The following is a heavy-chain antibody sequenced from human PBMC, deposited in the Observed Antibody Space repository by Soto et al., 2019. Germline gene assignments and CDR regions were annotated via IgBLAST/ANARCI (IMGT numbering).Heavy chain of an antibody. CDR3: TQDGGSRDWLTVN. Sequence: EVQLLESGGVLVQPGGSLRLSCAASGFTFTSYAMSWIRQAPGKGLEWVSAITGGGDNTYYADSVKGRFTISRDNSKNTLYLQMNSLRAEDTAFYYCTQDGGSRDWLTVNWGQGTLVTVSS. J-gene: IGHJ4*02. CDR1: GFTFTSYA. D-gene: IGHD3-9*01. V-gene: IGHV3-23*01. CDR2: ITGGGDNT.